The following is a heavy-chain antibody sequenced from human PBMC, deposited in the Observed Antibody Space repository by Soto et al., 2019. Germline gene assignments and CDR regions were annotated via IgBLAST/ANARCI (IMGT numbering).Heavy chain of an antibody. CDR3: ARDGEGF. D-gene: IGHD2-21*01. CDR1: GFTFSSNW. V-gene: IGHV3-74*01. CDR2: INTDGRST. J-gene: IGHJ4*02. Sequence: GGSLRLSCAASGFTFSSNWMHWVRRVPGRGLVWVSRINTDGRSTSYVGSVKGRFTVSRDNAKNTLYLQMNSLRVEDTAVYYCARDGEGFWGQGTLVTVSS.